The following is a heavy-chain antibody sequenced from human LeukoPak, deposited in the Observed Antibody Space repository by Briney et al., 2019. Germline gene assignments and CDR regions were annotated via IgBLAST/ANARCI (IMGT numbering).Heavy chain of an antibody. J-gene: IGHJ4*02. CDR3: ARHSEDSGNDTFDY. CDR2: IYSADYDT. CDR1: GYRFTNYL. Sequence: GESLNSSCMCSGYRFTNYLIGWVRPVPGKGMEWMGIIYSADYDTRYSPPLQGQVTISADKSISTAYLPWSSLKASEPAMYFCARHSEDSGNDTFDYSGQRGLVTVS. D-gene: IGHD5-12*01. V-gene: IGHV5-51*01.